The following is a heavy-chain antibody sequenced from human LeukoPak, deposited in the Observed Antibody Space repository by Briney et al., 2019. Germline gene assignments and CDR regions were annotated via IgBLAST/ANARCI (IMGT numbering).Heavy chain of an antibody. Sequence: GESLKISCKGSGYSFTSYWIGWVRQMPGKGLEWMGIIYPGDSDTRYSPSFQGQVTISADKSISTAYLQWSSLKASDTAMYYCARQRMGLLWLGEFDYWGQGTLVTVSS. CDR2: IYPGDSDT. CDR1: GYSFTSYW. J-gene: IGHJ4*02. CDR3: ARQRMGLLWLGEFDY. V-gene: IGHV5-51*01. D-gene: IGHD3-10*01.